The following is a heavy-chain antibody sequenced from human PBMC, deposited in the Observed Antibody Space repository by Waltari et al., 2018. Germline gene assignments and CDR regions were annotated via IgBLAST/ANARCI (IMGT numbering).Heavy chain of an antibody. CDR1: GGSFSGYY. CDR3: ARFQKEPDSSGYVSDY. CDR2: INHSGST. J-gene: IGHJ4*02. Sequence: QVQLQQWGAGLLKPSETLSLTCAVYGGSFSGYYWSWIRQPPGKGLEWIGEINHSGSTNYNLSLKSRVTISVDTSKNQFSLKLSSVTAADTAVYYCARFQKEPDSSGYVSDYWGQGTLVTVSS. D-gene: IGHD3-22*01. V-gene: IGHV4-34*01.